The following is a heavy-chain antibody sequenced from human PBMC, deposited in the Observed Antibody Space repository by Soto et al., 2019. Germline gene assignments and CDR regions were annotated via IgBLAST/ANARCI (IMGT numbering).Heavy chain of an antibody. CDR1: GGSISSGGYY. D-gene: IGHD2-15*01. Sequence: QVQLQESGPGLVKPSQTLSLTCTVSGGSISSGGYYWSCIRQHPGKGLEWIGYIYYSGSTYYNPSSKSRVTISVDTSKNQFSLKLSSVTAADTAVYYCASSFDAQCGGGSCPYYYYGMDVWGQGTTVTVSS. V-gene: IGHV4-31*03. CDR3: ASSFDAQCGGGSCPYYYYGMDV. CDR2: IYYSGST. J-gene: IGHJ6*02.